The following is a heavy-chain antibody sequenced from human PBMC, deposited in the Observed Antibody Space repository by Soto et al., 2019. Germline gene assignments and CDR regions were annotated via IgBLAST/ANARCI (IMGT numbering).Heavy chain of an antibody. D-gene: IGHD2-8*01. CDR2: SNPKSGGT. Sequence: ASVKVSCKASGDTFTANYIHWVRQAPGQGFEWMGWSNPKSGGTKYPHKFQGGVTMTRDTSLSTVYMTLNRLTSDDTAVYYCARYLAKGGVSAGCDXWGQGSRVT. CDR1: GDTFTANY. V-gene: IGHV1-2*07. CDR3: ARYLAKGGVSAGCDX. J-gene: IGHJ4*02.